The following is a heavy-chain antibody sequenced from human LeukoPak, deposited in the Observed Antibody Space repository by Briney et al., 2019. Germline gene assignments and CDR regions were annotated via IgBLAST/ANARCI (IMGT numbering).Heavy chain of an antibody. CDR3: ARGSFHRIQLWDADYYYYMDV. D-gene: IGHD5-18*01. V-gene: IGHV1-69*13. CDR1: GGTFSSYA. Sequence: AASVKVSCKASGGTFSSYAISWVRQAPGQGLEWMGGIIPIFGTANYAQKFQGRVTITADESTSTAYMELSSLRSEDTAVYYCARGSFHRIQLWDADYYYYMDVRGKGTTVTVSS. CDR2: IIPIFGTA. J-gene: IGHJ6*03.